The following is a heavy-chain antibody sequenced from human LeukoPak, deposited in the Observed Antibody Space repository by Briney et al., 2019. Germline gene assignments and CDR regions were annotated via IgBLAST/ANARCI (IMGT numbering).Heavy chain of an antibody. CDR3: ARPSITMVRGVNHAFDI. J-gene: IGHJ3*02. D-gene: IGHD3-10*01. Sequence: ASVKVSCKASGYTFTGYYMHWVRQAPGQGLEWMGWINPNSGGTNYAQKFQGRVTITRNTSISTAYMELSSLRSEDTAVYYCARPSITMVRGVNHAFDIWGQGTMVTVSS. CDR1: GYTFTGYY. CDR2: INPNSGGT. V-gene: IGHV1-2*02.